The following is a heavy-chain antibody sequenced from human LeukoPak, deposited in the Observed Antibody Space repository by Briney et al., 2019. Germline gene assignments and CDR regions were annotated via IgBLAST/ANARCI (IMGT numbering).Heavy chain of an antibody. D-gene: IGHD5-18*01. Sequence: GESLKISCKGSGYSFTSYWIGWVRQMPGKGLEWMGIIYPGDSDTRYSPSFQGQVTISADKSISTAYLQWSSLKASDTAMYFCGRHNGYSYGVNSRYIDYWGQGTLVNVSS. CDR1: GYSFTSYW. V-gene: IGHV5-51*01. J-gene: IGHJ4*02. CDR3: GRHNGYSYGVNSRYIDY. CDR2: IYPGDSDT.